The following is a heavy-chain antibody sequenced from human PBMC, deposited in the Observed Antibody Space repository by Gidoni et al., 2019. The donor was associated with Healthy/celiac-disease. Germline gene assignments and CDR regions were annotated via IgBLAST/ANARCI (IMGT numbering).Heavy chain of an antibody. J-gene: IGHJ4*02. CDR2: ISGSGGST. V-gene: IGHV3-23*01. CDR3: AKVGAVAVYFDY. Sequence: EVQLLESGGGLVQPGGSLRLSGAASGFTCSSYAMSWVRQAPGKGLEWVSAISGSGGSTYYADSVKGRFTISRDNSKNTLYLQMNSLRAEDTAVYYCAKVGAVAVYFDYWGQGTLVTVSS. CDR1: GFTCSSYA. D-gene: IGHD6-19*01.